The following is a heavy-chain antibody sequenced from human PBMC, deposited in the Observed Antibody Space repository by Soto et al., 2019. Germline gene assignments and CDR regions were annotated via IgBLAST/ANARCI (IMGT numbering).Heavy chain of an antibody. CDR1: GFTFSLYP. V-gene: IGHV3-48*02. J-gene: IGHJ3*01. CDR2: ISPSNTTI. CDR3: ARVGRGFCSSARCYTDGFDL. D-gene: IGHD2-2*01. Sequence: QLVESGGGLVQPGGSLRLSCAASGFTFSLYPMYWVRQAPGKGLEWLSYISPSNTTIYYADSVKGRFTISRDNAKDSLDLQMNGLRDDDTAVYYCARVGRGFCSSARCYTDGFDLWGQGTVVTVST.